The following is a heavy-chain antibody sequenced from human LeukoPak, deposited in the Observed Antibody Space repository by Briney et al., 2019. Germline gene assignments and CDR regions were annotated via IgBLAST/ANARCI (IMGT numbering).Heavy chain of an antibody. CDR3: VKDVGGSYAFDY. CDR1: GFTFSRYA. V-gene: IGHV3-64D*09. CDR2: INDNGGRT. J-gene: IGHJ4*02. Sequence: GGSLRLSCSASGFTFSRYAMRWVRQAPGKGLEYVSGINDNGGRTHYGDSVKGRFSISRDNSKNTLHLQMSTLRAEDTALYYCVKDVGGSYAFDYWGQGILVTVAS. D-gene: IGHD1-26*01.